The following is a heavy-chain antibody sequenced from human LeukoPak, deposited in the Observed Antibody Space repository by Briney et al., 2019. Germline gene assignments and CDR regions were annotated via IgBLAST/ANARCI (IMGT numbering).Heavy chain of an antibody. D-gene: IGHD2-2*01. CDR1: GGSFSGYY. CDR3: ARGLRLVVPAANNWFDP. CDR2: INHSGST. Sequence: SETLSLTCAVYGGSFSGYYWSWIRQPPGKGLEWIGEINHSGSTNYNPSLKSRVTISVDTSKNQFSLKLSSVTAADTAVYYCARGLRLVVPAANNWFDPWGKGTLVTVSS. J-gene: IGHJ5*02. V-gene: IGHV4-34*01.